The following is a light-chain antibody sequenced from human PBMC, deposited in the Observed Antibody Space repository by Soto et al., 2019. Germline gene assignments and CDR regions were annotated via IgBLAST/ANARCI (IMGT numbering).Light chain of an antibody. CDR3: HQYGISP. J-gene: IGKJ4*01. V-gene: IGKV3-20*01. CDR1: QSVSSNY. Sequence: EIVLTQSPGTLSLSPGERATLSCRASQSVSSNYLAWYQQKSGQAPWLFIYGASSRATGIPDRFSGSGSVTKFTLNISRLEPEDFAVYYCHQYGISPFGGGTKVEIK. CDR2: GAS.